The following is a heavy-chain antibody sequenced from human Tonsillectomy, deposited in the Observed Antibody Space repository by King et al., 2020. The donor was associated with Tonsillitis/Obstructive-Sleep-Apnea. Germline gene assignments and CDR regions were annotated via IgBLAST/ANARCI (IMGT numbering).Heavy chain of an antibody. Sequence: PLQESGPGLLKPSGTLSLTCGVSGDSISSNNWWSWVRQSPGKGLEWIGEINDRGTTNYNPSLKSRVTISVDMSKNQLSLKLTYVTAADTAVYFCARNGQSRSGFPYYYYMDVWGKGTTVTVSS. D-gene: IGHD6-25*01. J-gene: IGHJ6*03. V-gene: IGHV4-4*02. CDR1: GDSISSNNW. CDR3: ARNGQSRSGFPYYYYMDV. CDR2: INDRGTT.